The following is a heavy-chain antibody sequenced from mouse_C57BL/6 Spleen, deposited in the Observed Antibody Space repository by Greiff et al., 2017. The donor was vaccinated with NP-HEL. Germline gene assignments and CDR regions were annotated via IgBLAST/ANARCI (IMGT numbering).Heavy chain of an antibody. D-gene: IGHD2-5*01. V-gene: IGHV5-9-1*02. CDR2: ISSGGDYI. J-gene: IGHJ4*01. CDR3: TRGHSNYDYAMDY. Sequence: DVMLVESGEGLVKPGGSLKLSCAASGFTFSSYAMSWVRQTPEKRLEWVAYISSGGDYIYYADTVKGRFTISRDNARNTLYLQMSSLKSEDTAMYYCTRGHSNYDYAMDYWGQGTSVTVSS. CDR1: GFTFSSYA.